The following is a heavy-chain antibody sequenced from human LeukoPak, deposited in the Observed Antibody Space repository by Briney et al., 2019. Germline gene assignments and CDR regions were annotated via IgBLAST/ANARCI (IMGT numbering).Heavy chain of an antibody. J-gene: IGHJ1*01. CDR3: ATDQDHGYFRH. Sequence: GGSLRLSCAASGFTFSSYDMSWVRQAPGKEPEWVANIKEDGSEKYYEDSVRGRFTISRDNAKNTLFLDMNSLRAEDTAVFYCATDQDHGYFRHWGQGSLVTVSS. D-gene: IGHD4-17*01. V-gene: IGHV3-7*01. CDR2: IKEDGSEK. CDR1: GFTFSSYD.